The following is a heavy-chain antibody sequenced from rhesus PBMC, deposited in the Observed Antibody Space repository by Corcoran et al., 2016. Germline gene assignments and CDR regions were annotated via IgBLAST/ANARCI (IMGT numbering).Heavy chain of an antibody. CDR2: INSGGGNT. V-gene: IGHV3S42*01. CDR3: AKGGPYWDFDL. CDR1: GFTFSTYW. Sequence: EVQLVESGGGLAKPGGSLRLSCVASGFTFSTYWMNLVRKTPGEGLGWISGINSGGGNTYYADSVKGRFIISRDNSKNTLSLQMNSLRTEDAAVYFCAKGGPYWDFDLWGPGTPITVSS. J-gene: IGHJ2*01.